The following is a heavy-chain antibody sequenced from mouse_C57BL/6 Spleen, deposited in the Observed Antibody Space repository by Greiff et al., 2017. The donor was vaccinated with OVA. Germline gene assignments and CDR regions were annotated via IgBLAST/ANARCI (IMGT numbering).Heavy chain of an antibody. CDR3: ARSDYVYYYAMDY. CDR1: GYTFTSYW. J-gene: IGHJ4*01. D-gene: IGHD1-1*01. Sequence: QVQLQQPGAELVRPGASVKLSCKASGYTFTSYWMHWVKQRPIQGLEWIGNIDPSDSETNYNQKFKDKATLTVDKSSSTAYMQLSSLTYEDSAVYYCARSDYVYYYAMDYWGQGTSVTVSS. CDR2: IDPSDSET. V-gene: IGHV1-52*01.